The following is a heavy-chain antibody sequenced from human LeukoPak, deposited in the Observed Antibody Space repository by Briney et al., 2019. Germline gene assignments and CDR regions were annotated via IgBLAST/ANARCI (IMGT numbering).Heavy chain of an antibody. J-gene: IGHJ4*02. V-gene: IGHV4-59*01. Sequence: SETLSLTCTVSGGSISSYYWNWIRQPPGKGLEWIGYIYYSGSTNYNPSLKSRVTISVDTSKNQFSLKLSSVTAADTAVYYCASLSPYCSSTSCYSFDYWGQGTLVTVSS. CDR1: GGSISSYY. D-gene: IGHD2-2*01. CDR3: ASLSPYCSSTSCYSFDY. CDR2: IYYSGST.